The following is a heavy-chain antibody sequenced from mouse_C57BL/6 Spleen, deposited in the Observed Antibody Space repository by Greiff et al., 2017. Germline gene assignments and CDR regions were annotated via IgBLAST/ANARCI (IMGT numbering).Heavy chain of an antibody. J-gene: IGHJ4*01. CDR2: INPSTGGT. V-gene: IGHV1-42*01. CDR3: ARRGYESAMDY. CDR1: GYSFTGYY. D-gene: IGHD2-2*01. Sequence: EVKLQQSGPELVKPGASVKISCKAPGYSFTGYYMNWVKQSPEKSLEWIGEINPSTGGTTYNQKFKAKATLTVDKSSSTAYMQLKSLTSEDSAVYYCARRGYESAMDYWGQGTSVTVSS.